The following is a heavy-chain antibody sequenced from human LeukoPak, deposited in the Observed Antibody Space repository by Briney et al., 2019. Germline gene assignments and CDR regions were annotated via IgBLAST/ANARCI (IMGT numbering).Heavy chain of an antibody. CDR1: GFTFRGNL. CDR3: ARESSSRRYVFDV. V-gene: IGHV3-30*15. D-gene: IGHD6-13*01. CDR2: SSSDGGEQ. Sequence: GGSLRLSCAASGFTFRGNLLHWVRQAPGKGLEWVAGSSSDGGEQYYADSVKGRFTFSRDNSKSTLVLQMSSLRPDDTAVYYCARESSSRRYVFDVWGQGTVVTVSS. J-gene: IGHJ3*01.